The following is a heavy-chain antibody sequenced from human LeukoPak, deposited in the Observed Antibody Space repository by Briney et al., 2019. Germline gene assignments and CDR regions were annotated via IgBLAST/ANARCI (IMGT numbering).Heavy chain of an antibody. D-gene: IGHD3-3*02. J-gene: IGHJ3*02. CDR3: TRDISAFDK. CDR1: GDSVSSNSAA. Sequence: SQTLSLTCAISGDSVSSNSAAWNWIRQSPSRGLEWLGRTYNKSKWYNEYGVSVKSRITINPDTSKNQFSLQLNSVTPDDTAVYYCTRDISAFDKWGQGTMVTVSS. V-gene: IGHV6-1*01. CDR2: TYNKSKWYN.